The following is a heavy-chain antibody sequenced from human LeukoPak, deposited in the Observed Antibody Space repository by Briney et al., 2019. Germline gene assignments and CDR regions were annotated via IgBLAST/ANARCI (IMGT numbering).Heavy chain of an antibody. CDR2: IHNSGST. V-gene: IGHV4-59*08. Sequence: PSETLSLTCTVSGDSMNSNYWNWIRQPPGKRLEWIGYIHNSGSTKYNPSLEGRVTISVDTTKIQFSLKLISVTAADTAVYHCARGYYDSSGNSSPFDFWGQGTLVTVSS. J-gene: IGHJ4*02. CDR1: GDSMNSNY. D-gene: IGHD3-22*01. CDR3: ARGYYDSSGNSSPFDF.